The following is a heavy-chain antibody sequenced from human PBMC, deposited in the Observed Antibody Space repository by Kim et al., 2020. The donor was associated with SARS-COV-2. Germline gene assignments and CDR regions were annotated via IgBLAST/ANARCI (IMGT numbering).Heavy chain of an antibody. Sequence: RSSSYIYYAECVKGRYTISRANAKNSLYLQMNSLGAEDTAVYYCASSVDYWGQGTLVTVSS. J-gene: IGHJ4*02. V-gene: IGHV3-21*01. CDR3: ASSVDY. CDR2: RSSSYI.